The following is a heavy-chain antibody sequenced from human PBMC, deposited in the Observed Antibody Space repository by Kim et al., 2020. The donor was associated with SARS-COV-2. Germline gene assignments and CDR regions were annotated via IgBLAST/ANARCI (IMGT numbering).Heavy chain of an antibody. J-gene: IGHJ6*02. D-gene: IGHD6-13*01. CDR3: AKDSSRWYYYYGMDV. Sequence: DSVKGRFTISRDNSKNTLYLQMNSLRAEDTAVYYCAKDSSRWYYYYGMDVWGQGTTVTVSS. V-gene: IGHV3-30*02.